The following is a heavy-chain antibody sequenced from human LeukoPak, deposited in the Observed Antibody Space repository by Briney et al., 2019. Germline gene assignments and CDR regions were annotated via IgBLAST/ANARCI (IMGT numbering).Heavy chain of an antibody. V-gene: IGHV1-69*04. CDR2: IIPILGIA. D-gene: IGHD3-10*01. CDR1: GYTFTGYY. CDR3: AREGTPWFGDPAFDY. Sequence: SVKVSCKASGYTFTGYYMHWVRQAPGQGLEWMGRIIPILGIANYAQKFQGRVTITADKSTSTAYMELSSLRSEDTAVYYCAREGTPWFGDPAFDYWGQGTLVTVSS. J-gene: IGHJ4*02.